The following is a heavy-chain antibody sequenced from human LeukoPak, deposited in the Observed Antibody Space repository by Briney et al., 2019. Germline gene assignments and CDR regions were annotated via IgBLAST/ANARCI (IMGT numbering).Heavy chain of an antibody. D-gene: IGHD3-16*02. CDR2: IYTSGST. CDR3: ARESWDYVWGSYRQTNEYYFDY. J-gene: IGHJ4*02. Sequence: SETPSLTCTVSGGSISSYYWSWIRQPAGKGLEWIGRIYTSGSTNYNPSLKSRVTMSVDTSKNQFSLKLSSVTAADTAVYYCARESWDYVWGSYRQTNEYYFDYWGQGTLVTVSS. V-gene: IGHV4-4*07. CDR1: GGSISSYY.